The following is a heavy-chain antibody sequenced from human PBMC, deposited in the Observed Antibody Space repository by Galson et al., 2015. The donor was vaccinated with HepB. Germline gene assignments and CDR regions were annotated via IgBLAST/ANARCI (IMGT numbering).Heavy chain of an antibody. Sequence: SLRLSCAASGFTFSSYAMHWVRQAPGKGLEWVAVISYDGSNKYYADSVKGRFTISRDNSKNTLYLQMNSLRAEDTAVYYCARDDKGVSTDYWGQGTLVTVSS. CDR2: ISYDGSNK. CDR3: ARDDKGVSTDY. V-gene: IGHV3-30*04. D-gene: IGHD3-10*01. J-gene: IGHJ4*02. CDR1: GFTFSSYA.